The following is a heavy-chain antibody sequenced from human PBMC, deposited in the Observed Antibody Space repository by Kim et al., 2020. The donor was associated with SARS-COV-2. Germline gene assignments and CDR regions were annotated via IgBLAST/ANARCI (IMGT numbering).Heavy chain of an antibody. Sequence: GGSLRLSCAASGFTFSSYAMSWVRQAPGKGLEWVSAISGSGGSTYYADSVKGRFTISRDNSKNTLYLQMNSLRAEDTAVYYCAKAKWAYYSSSSYGYGMDVWGQGTTVTVSS. CDR1: GFTFSSYA. CDR2: ISGSGGST. V-gene: IGHV3-23*01. CDR3: AKAKWAYYSSSSYGYGMDV. D-gene: IGHD6-13*01. J-gene: IGHJ6*02.